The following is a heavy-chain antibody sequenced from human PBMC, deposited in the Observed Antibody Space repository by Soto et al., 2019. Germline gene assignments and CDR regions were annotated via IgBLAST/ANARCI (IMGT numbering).Heavy chain of an antibody. D-gene: IGHD2-8*01. CDR3: VREAPCSNGVCQFDY. CDR2: ISSSGSTI. CDR1: GFTFSPYE. V-gene: IGHV3-48*03. Sequence: LRLSCAASGFTFSPYEMSWVRQAPGKGLEWISYISSSGSTIHYADSVKGRFSISRDNAKKSLFLQMNSLRAEDTAVYYCVREAPCSNGVCQFDYWGRGTLVTVSS. J-gene: IGHJ4*02.